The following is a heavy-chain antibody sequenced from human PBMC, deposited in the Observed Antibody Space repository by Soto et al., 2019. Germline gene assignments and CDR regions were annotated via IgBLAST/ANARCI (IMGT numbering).Heavy chain of an antibody. D-gene: IGHD3-22*01. Sequence: SETLSLTCNVSNSPISDFYWSWFRQPPGQGLEWVGYIYYTGTTTYNPSLRSRVDISIDASKSQFSLDLRSVTAADTAVYYCARLGGYYQAFASWGHGALVTAPQ. J-gene: IGHJ4*01. CDR1: NSPISDFY. V-gene: IGHV4-59*08. CDR3: ARLGGYYQAFAS. CDR2: IYYTGTT.